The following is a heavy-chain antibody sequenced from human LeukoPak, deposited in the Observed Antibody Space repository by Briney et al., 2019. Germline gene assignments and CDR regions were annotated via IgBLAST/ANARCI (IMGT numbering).Heavy chain of an antibody. J-gene: IGHJ4*02. Sequence: GGSLRLSCAASGFTFSSYSMNWVRQAPGKGLEWVSSISSSSSYIYYADSVKGRFTISRDNAKNSLYLQMNSLRAEDTAVYYCAKEPLTYYDILTGYPEYYFDYWGQGTLVTVSS. D-gene: IGHD3-9*01. V-gene: IGHV3-21*01. CDR2: ISSSSSYI. CDR1: GFTFSSYS. CDR3: AKEPLTYYDILTGYPEYYFDY.